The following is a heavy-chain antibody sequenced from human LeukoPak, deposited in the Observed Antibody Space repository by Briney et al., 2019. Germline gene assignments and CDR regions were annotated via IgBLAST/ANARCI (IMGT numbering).Heavy chain of an antibody. CDR2: ISGSGGST. D-gene: IGHD4-23*01. Sequence: GRSLRLSCAASGFTFDDYAMHWVRQAPGKGLEWVSGISGSGGSTYFADSVKGRFTISRDNSKNTLYLQMNSLRAEDTAVYYCAKALRAYGGNSPYYYYAMDVWGQGTTVTVSS. V-gene: IGHV3-23*01. CDR3: AKALRAYGGNSPYYYYAMDV. J-gene: IGHJ6*02. CDR1: GFTFDDYA.